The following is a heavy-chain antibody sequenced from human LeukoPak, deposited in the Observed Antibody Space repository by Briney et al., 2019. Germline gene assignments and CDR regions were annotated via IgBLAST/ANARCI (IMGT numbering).Heavy chain of an antibody. D-gene: IGHD5-18*01. J-gene: IGHJ4*02. V-gene: IGHV4-59*01. Sequence: PSETLSLTCTVSGGSISSYYWSWIRQSPGKGLEWIGYIYYSGSTNYNPSLKSRVTISVDTSKNQFSLKLSSVTAADTAVYYCARYNSYGYPYYFDYWGQGTLVTVSS. CDR3: ARYNSYGYPYYFDY. CDR2: IYYSGST. CDR1: GGSISSYY.